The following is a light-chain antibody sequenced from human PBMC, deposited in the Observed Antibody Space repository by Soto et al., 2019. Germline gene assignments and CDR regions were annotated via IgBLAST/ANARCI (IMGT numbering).Light chain of an antibody. CDR2: GAS. V-gene: IGKV3-15*01. CDR1: QSVSNN. J-gene: IGKJ3*01. Sequence: EIVLTQSPATLSVSPGERATLSCRASQSVSNNLAWYQQRPGQAPRLLIHGASTRATGISARFSGSGSGTEFTLTISSLQSEDFTVYYCQQYNKWPLFTFGPGTRVDFK. CDR3: QQYNKWPLFT.